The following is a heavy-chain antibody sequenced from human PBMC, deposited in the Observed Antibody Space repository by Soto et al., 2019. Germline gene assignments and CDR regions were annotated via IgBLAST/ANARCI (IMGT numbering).Heavy chain of an antibody. Sequence: SVKVSCKASGGTFSSYAISWVRQAPGQGLEWMGGIIPIFGTANYAQKFQGRVTITADESTSTAYMELSSLRSEDTAVYYCAREGQLWFGNESWFDPWGQGTLFTVSS. J-gene: IGHJ5*02. D-gene: IGHD5-18*01. CDR1: GGTFSSYA. CDR3: AREGQLWFGNESWFDP. V-gene: IGHV1-69*13. CDR2: IIPIFGTA.